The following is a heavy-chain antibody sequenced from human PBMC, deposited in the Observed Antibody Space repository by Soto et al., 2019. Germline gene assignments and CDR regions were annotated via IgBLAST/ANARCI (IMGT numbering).Heavy chain of an antibody. CDR1: GGSFSGYY. Sequence: QVQLQQWGAGLLKPSETLSLTCAVYGGSFSGYYWSWIRQPPGKGLEWIGEINHSGSTNYNPSLKSRVTISVDASKSQFSLKVSSVTAADTAVYYCARGPWFDYMWGSYPTGGWFDPWGQGTLVTVSS. J-gene: IGHJ5*02. CDR2: INHSGST. CDR3: ARGPWFDYMWGSYPTGGWFDP. D-gene: IGHD3-16*02. V-gene: IGHV4-34*01.